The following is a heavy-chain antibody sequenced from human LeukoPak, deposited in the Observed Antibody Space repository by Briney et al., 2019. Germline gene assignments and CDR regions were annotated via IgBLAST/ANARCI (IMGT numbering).Heavy chain of an antibody. CDR3: ARGRVYDILSRFDY. CDR1: GFTFSSYS. CDR2: ISSSSSTI. V-gene: IGHV3-48*01. Sequence: GGSLRLSCAASGFTFSSYSMNGVPQAPGKGLEWVSYISSSSSTIYYADSVKVRFTISRDNAKNSLYLQMNSLRAEDTAVYYCARGRVYDILSRFDYWGQGTLVTVSS. D-gene: IGHD3-9*01. J-gene: IGHJ4*02.